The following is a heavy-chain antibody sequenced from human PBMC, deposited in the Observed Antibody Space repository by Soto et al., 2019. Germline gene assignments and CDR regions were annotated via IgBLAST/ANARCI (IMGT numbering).Heavy chain of an antibody. Sequence: PSETLSLTCAVSGGSISSSNWWSWVRQPPGKGLEWIGEIYHSGSTNYNPSLKGRVTISVDKSKNQFSLKLSSVTAADTAVYYCARAGGYDSSGYSFDYWGQGTLVTVSS. D-gene: IGHD3-22*01. V-gene: IGHV4-4*02. CDR3: ARAGGYDSSGYSFDY. CDR2: IYHSGST. J-gene: IGHJ4*02. CDR1: GGSISSSNW.